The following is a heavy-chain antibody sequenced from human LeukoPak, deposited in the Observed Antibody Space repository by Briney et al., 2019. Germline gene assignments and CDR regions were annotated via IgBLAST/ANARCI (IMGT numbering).Heavy chain of an antibody. D-gene: IGHD7-27*01. CDR2: IYYSGST. CDR1: GGSISSYY. V-gene: IGHV4-59*01. Sequence: SETLSLTCTVSGGSISSYYWSWIRQPPGKGLEWIGYIYYSGSTNYNPSLKSRVTISVDTSKNQFSLKLSSVTAADTAVYYCARVRTGENYFDYWGQGTLVTVSS. J-gene: IGHJ4*02. CDR3: ARVRTGENYFDY.